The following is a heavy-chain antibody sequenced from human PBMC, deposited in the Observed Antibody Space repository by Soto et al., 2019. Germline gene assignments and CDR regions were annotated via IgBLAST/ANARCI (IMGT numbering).Heavy chain of an antibody. J-gene: IGHJ4*02. Sequence: GGSLSLSCAASGFTFSSYGMHWVRQAPGKGLEWVAVISYDGSNKYYADSVKGRFTISRDNSKNTLYLQMNSLGAEDTAVYYCAKDRAEGFSSSSLFDYWGQGTLVTVSS. D-gene: IGHD6-6*01. CDR2: ISYDGSNK. CDR3: AKDRAEGFSSSSLFDY. CDR1: GFTFSSYG. V-gene: IGHV3-30*18.